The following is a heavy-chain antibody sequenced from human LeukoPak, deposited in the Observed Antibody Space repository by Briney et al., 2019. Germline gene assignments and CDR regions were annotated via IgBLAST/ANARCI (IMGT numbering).Heavy chain of an antibody. Sequence: SETLSLTCTVSGGSISGYYWSWIRQPPGKGLEWIGYIYYSGSTNYNPSLKSRVTISVDTSKNQFSLKLRSVTAADTAVYYCARHTGTTRYYYYMDVWGKGTTVTVSS. CDR3: ARHTGTTRYYYYMDV. J-gene: IGHJ6*03. CDR1: GGSISGYY. D-gene: IGHD4-11*01. V-gene: IGHV4-59*08. CDR2: IYYSGST.